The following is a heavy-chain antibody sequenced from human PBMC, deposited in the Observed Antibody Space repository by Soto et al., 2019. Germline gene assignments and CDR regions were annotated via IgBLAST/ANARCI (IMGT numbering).Heavy chain of an antibody. D-gene: IGHD6-6*01. Sequence: QVQLVQSGAEVKKPGSSVKVSCKASGGTFSSYAISWVRQAPGQGLEWMGGIIPIFGTANYAQKFQGRVTITEDESKSTGYMELSSLRSEDTAVYYYARESGAYSSWRTEFDYWGRGTLVTVSS. CDR3: ARESGAYSSWRTEFDY. V-gene: IGHV1-69*12. CDR2: IIPIFGTA. J-gene: IGHJ4*01. CDR1: GGTFSSYA.